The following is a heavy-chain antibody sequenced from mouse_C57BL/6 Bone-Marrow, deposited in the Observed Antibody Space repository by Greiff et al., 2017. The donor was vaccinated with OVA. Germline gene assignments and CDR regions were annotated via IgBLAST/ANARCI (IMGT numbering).Heavy chain of an antibody. Sequence: QVQLQQPGPELVKPGASVKLSCKASGYTFTSYWMHWVKQRPGQGLEWIGNINPSNGGTNYNEKFKSKATLTVDKSSSTAYMQLSSLTSEDSAVYYCARDSGSSSYVKFAYWGQGTLVTVSA. CDR3: ARDSGSSSYVKFAY. D-gene: IGHD1-1*01. V-gene: IGHV1-53*01. J-gene: IGHJ3*01. CDR1: GYTFTSYW. CDR2: INPSNGGT.